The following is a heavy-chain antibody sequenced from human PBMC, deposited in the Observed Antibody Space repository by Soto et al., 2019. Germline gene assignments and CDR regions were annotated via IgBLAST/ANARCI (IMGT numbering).Heavy chain of an antibody. D-gene: IGHD5-18*01. CDR3: AREEPEGYTRFVY. Sequence: KFQGRVTFTKDTSASTAYMEVSSLRPEDTAVYYCAREEPEGYTRFVYWGQGTLVTVSS. V-gene: IGHV1-3*01. J-gene: IGHJ4*02.